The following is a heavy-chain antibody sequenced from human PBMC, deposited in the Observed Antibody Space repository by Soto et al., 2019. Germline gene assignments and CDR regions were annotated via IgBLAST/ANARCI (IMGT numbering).Heavy chain of an antibody. J-gene: IGHJ5*02. CDR2: ITGSGRDT. CDR1: GFTFRNNV. Sequence: GGSLRLSCAASGFTFRNNVLSWVRQAPGKGLDWVSGITGSGRDTYYADSVKGRSTISRDNSKNMVFLQMNSLRAEDTALYYCAKNGLDNSPSAIDSWGPGTLVTVSS. V-gene: IGHV3-23*01. CDR3: AKNGLDNSPSAIDS. D-gene: IGHD2-8*01.